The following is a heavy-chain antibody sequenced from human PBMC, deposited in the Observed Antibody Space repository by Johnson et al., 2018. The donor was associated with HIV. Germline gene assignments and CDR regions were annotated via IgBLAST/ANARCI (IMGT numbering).Heavy chain of an antibody. CDR1: GFTFSSYA. CDR2: ISGSGGST. D-gene: IGHD2-21*01. J-gene: IGHJ3*01. Sequence: VQLVESGGGVVRPGGSLRLSCAASGFTFSSYAMSWVRQAPGKGLEWVSAISGSGGSTYYADSVKGRFTISRDNPKNTLYLQMNSLRYADTAVYYCAKSLVVVSAGNNDDAFDVWGQGTVVTVSS. V-gene: IGHV3-23*04. CDR3: AKSLVVVSAGNNDDAFDV.